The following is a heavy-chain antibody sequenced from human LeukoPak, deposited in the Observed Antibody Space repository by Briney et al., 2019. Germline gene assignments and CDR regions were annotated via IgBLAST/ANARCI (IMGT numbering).Heavy chain of an antibody. J-gene: IGHJ4*02. CDR3: AKSIGGVVVVAADY. Sequence: PGGSLRFSCAASGFTFSSYAMTWVRQAPGKGLEWVSVISGSGGSTYYADSVKGRFTLSRDNSKNTLYLQMNSLRAEDTAVYYCAKSIGGVVVVAADYWGQGTLVTVSS. CDR2: ISGSGGST. D-gene: IGHD2-15*01. CDR1: GFTFSSYA. V-gene: IGHV3-23*01.